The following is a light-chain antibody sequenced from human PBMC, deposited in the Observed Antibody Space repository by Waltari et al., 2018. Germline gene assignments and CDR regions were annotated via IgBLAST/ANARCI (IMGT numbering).Light chain of an antibody. J-gene: IGLJ1*01. CDR1: SGHSTHA. V-gene: IGLV4-69*01. CDR2: LNSDGTY. CDR3: QAWGTGIV. Sequence: QLVLTQSPSASASLGASVKPTCTLSSGHSTHAIAWHQQQPEKGPRYLMKLNSDGTYTKGDGIPDRFSGSSSGAERYLTISSLQSEDAADYYCQAWGTGIVFGTGTKVTVL.